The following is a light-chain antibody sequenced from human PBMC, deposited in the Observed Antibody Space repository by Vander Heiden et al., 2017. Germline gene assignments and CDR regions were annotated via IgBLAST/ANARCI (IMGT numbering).Light chain of an antibody. J-gene: IGKJ1*01. CDR1: QSISSW. CDR3: QQDKSYSRT. CDR2: DAS. V-gene: IGKV1-5*01. Sequence: DIQMTHSPSTLSASVGHRVTITCRASQSISSWLAWYQQKPGKAPKLLIYDASNLESGVPSRFSGSGSGTEFVLTISSLQPDDFATYYCQQDKSYSRTFGQGTKVDIK.